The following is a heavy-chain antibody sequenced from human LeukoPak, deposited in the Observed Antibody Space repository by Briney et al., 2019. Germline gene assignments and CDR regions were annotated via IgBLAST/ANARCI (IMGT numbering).Heavy chain of an antibody. CDR1: GFTLSSNW. Sequence: GGSPRLSRAGSGFTLSSNWMHWVRQGPGKGLLWVSRIHSDGSRTNYADSVKGRFTISGDNAKNTLYLQMNSLRAEDTAVYYCARSGRGGAFDIWGQGTMVTVSS. V-gene: IGHV3-74*01. J-gene: IGHJ3*02. CDR2: IHSDGSRT. D-gene: IGHD1-26*01. CDR3: ARSGRGGAFDI.